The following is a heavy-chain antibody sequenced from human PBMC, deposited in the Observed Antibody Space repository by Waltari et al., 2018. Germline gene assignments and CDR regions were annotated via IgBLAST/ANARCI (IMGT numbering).Heavy chain of an antibody. CDR3: ARDMKAGEGWFDP. V-gene: IGHV7-4-1*02. CDR2: INTNTGKP. J-gene: IGHJ5*02. D-gene: IGHD3-16*01. Sequence: QVQLVQSGSELKRPGASVKVSCKSFGYIFTTYALSWVRQAPGQAFEWMGWINTNTGKPTDAQGFRGLFVFSLDTSVNTTYLQITSLKDDDTAIYYCARDMKAGEGWFDPWGQGTLVTVSS. CDR1: GYIFTTYA.